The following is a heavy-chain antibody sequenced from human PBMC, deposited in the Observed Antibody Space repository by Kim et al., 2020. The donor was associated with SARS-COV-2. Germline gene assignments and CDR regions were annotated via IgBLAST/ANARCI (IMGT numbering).Heavy chain of an antibody. CDR3: AAYYSGTDV. Sequence: GGSLRLSCAASGFTFSDYWMTWVRQAPGKGLEWVANIKKDGSEKYYVDSVKGRFTISRDNAKNSLFLQMNSLRAEDTAVYYCAAYYSGTDVWGHGTTVTV. CDR1: GFTFSDYW. V-gene: IGHV3-7*03. CDR2: IKKDGSEK. J-gene: IGHJ6*02.